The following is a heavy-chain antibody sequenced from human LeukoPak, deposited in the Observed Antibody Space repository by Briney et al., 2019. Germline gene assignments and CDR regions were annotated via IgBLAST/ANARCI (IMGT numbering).Heavy chain of an antibody. CDR2: IVDGGT. V-gene: IGHV3-23*01. J-gene: IGHJ4*02. CDR3: AKVPFAYSNHIGYYFDY. Sequence: GESLRLSCAASGFTFSSSVMSWVRQSPGKGLEWVSAIVDGGTYYADSVRGRFTISRDNSKNTLYLHMNSLRADDTAVYYCAKVPFAYSNHIGYYFDYWGQGTLVTVSS. D-gene: IGHD4-11*01. CDR1: GFTFSSSV.